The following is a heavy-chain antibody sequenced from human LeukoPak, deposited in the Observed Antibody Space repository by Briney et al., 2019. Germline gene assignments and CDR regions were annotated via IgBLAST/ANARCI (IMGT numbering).Heavy chain of an antibody. D-gene: IGHD3-9*01. J-gene: IGHJ5*02. CDR1: GGSISSSSYY. V-gene: IGHV4-39*01. Sequence: SETLSLTCTVSGGSISSSSYYWGWIRQPPGKGLEWIGSIYYSGSTYYNPSLKSRVTISVDTSKNQFSLKLSSVTAADTAVYYCASSIRGSYDILTGYYDSGWFDPWGQGTLVTVSS. CDR3: ASSIRGSYDILTGYYDSGWFDP. CDR2: IYYSGST.